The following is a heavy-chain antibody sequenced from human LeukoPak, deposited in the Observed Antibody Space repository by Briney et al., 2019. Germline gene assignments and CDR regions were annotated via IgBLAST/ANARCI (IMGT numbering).Heavy chain of an antibody. V-gene: IGHV3-23*01. Sequence: PGGSLRLSCAASGFTFSTYGMSWVRQAPGKGLEWVSAISASGGSTYHADSVKGRFTMSRDNSKNTLYLQVNSLRVEDTAVYYCAKHLQGYCSSANCYARAFDIWGQGTMVTVSS. CDR1: GFTFSTYG. D-gene: IGHD2-2*01. CDR2: ISASGGST. J-gene: IGHJ3*02. CDR3: AKHLQGYCSSANCYARAFDI.